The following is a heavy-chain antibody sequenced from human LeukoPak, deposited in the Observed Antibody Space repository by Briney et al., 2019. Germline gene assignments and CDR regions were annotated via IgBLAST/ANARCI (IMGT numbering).Heavy chain of an antibody. D-gene: IGHD4-17*01. V-gene: IGHV3-53*01. CDR3: ARATTVTTRYYYYYMDV. CDR2: IYSGGST. CDR1: GFTVSSNY. J-gene: IGHJ6*03. Sequence: GGSLRLSCAASGFTVSSNYMSWVRQAPGKGLECVSVIYSGGSTYYADSVKGRFTISRDNSKNTLYLQMNSLRAEDTAVYYCARATTVTTRYYYYYMDVWGKGTTVTVSS.